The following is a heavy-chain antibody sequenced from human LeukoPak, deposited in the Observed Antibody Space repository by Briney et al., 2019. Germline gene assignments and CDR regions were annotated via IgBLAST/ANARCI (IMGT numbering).Heavy chain of an antibody. V-gene: IGHV4-31*03. D-gene: IGHD4-17*01. J-gene: IGHJ4*02. CDR3: ARGGDYGHYFVY. CDR1: GWSLSRGGYY. CDR2: IYHSGSA. Sequence: SETLSLTCSVFGWSLSRGGYYWNWIRQQPGQGLEWLGYIYHSGSARYNPSFKSRLNMSVDMSRNQFSLNLSSVTAADTAVYYCARGGDYGHYFVYWGQGTLVSVSS.